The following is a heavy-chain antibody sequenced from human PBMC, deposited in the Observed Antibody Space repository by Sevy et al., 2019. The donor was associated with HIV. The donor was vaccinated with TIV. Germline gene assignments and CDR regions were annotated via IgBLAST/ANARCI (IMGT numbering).Heavy chain of an antibody. CDR1: GYSISSGYY. Sequence: SETLSLTCAVSGYSISSGYYWGWIRQPPGKGLEWIGSIYHSGSTYYNPSLKSRVTISVDTSKNQFSLKLSSVTPADTAGYYCARDAPNPRGPGGGMDVWGQGTTVTVSS. D-gene: IGHD3-10*01. V-gene: IGHV4-38-2*02. CDR2: IYHSGST. CDR3: ARDAPNPRGPGGGMDV. J-gene: IGHJ6*02.